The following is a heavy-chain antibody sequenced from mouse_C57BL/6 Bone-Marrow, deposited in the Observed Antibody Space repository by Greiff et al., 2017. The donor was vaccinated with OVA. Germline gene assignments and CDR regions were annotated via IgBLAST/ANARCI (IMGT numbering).Heavy chain of an antibody. J-gene: IGHJ3*01. CDR2: ISNGGGST. D-gene: IGHD6-1*01. CDR1: GFTFSDYY. CDR3: ARSSLEA. Sequence: EVKLMESGGGLVQPGGSLKLSCAASGFTFSDYYMYWVRQTPEKRLEWVAYISNGGGSTYYPDTVKGRFTISRDNAKNTLYLQMSRLKSEDTAMYYCARSSLEAWGQGTLVTVSA. V-gene: IGHV5-12*01.